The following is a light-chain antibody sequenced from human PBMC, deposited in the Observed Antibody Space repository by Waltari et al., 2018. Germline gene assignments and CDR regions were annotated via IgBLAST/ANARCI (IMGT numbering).Light chain of an antibody. V-gene: IGLV2-23*02. J-gene: IGLJ1*01. Sequence: QSALTQPASVSGSPGQSITLSCTGSRIDVESYNLVSWYQQNPGKAPKLIIYEVIKRPSGVSYRFSGSKSGNTASLTISGLQADDEADYYCCSYAGTSIYVFGTGTKVAV. CDR2: EVI. CDR1: RIDVESYNL. CDR3: CSYAGTSIYV.